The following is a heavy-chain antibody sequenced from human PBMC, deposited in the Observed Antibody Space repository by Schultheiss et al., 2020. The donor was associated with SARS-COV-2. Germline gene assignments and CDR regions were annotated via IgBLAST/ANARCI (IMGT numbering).Heavy chain of an antibody. V-gene: IGHV4-59*08. J-gene: IGHJ3*02. CDR1: GGSFSGYY. CDR3: ARLSVYHSSAFDI. Sequence: SQTLSLTCAVYGGSFSGYYWSWIRQPPGKGLEWIGYIYHSGSTNYNPSLKSRVTISVDTSKNQFSLKLSSVTAADTAVYYCARLSVYHSSAFDIWGQGTMVTVSS. CDR2: IYHSGST. D-gene: IGHD3-16*02.